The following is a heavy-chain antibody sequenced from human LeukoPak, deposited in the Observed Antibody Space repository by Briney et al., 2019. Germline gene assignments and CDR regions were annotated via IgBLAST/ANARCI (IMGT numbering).Heavy chain of an antibody. D-gene: IGHD1-26*01. V-gene: IGHV3-30*03. J-gene: IGHJ4*02. Sequence: PGGSLRLSCAASGFTFSSYGIHWVRQAPGKGLEWVAVISYDGSNKYYADSVKGRFTISRDNTQNSLSLQMNSLRAEDTAVYYCVREAAATLFDYWGQGTLVTVSS. CDR1: GFTFSSYG. CDR3: VREAAATLFDY. CDR2: ISYDGSNK.